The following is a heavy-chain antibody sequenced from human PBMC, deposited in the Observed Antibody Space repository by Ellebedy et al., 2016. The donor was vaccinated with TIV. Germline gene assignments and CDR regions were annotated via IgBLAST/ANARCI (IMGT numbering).Heavy chain of an antibody. CDR2: ISSTSGYI. D-gene: IGHD4-17*01. V-gene: IGHV3-21*04. J-gene: IGHJ3*01. Sequence: GESLKISCAASGFAFSDYSMGWVRQAPGKGLEWVSSISSTSGYIYYADSVKGRFTVTRDNSNDSLFLEINDLRVDDTAVYYCARRHPSTTTVNGFDVWGPGTLVAVSS. CDR3: ARRHPSTTTVNGFDV. CDR1: GFAFSDYS.